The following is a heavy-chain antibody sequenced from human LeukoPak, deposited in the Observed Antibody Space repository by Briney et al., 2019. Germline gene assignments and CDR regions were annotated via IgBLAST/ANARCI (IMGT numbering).Heavy chain of an antibody. J-gene: IGHJ4*02. CDR1: GGSFSHNY. CDR3: VRGPDHAKVGY. D-gene: IGHD1-14*01. CDR2: INHSGIS. V-gene: IGHV4-34*01. Sequence: SETLSLTCAVYGGSFSHNYWNWVRQPPGKGLEWIGEINHSGISDYNPSLSSRVTMSLGTSKNHFSLKLASVTAADTAVYYCVRGPDHAKVGYWGQGTPVTASS.